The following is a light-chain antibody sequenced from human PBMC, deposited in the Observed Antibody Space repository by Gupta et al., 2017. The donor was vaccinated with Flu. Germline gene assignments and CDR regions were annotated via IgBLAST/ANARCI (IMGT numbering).Light chain of an antibody. CDR3: AAWDDSLNGRV. Sequence: QSVLTPPPSASVTPGQRVTIPCSGCSSNIGSNTVNWYQQLPGTAPKLLIYSNNQRPSGVPDRFSGSKFGTSASLAISGLQSEDEADYYCAAWDDSLNGRVFGGGTKLTVL. V-gene: IGLV1-44*01. CDR2: SNN. J-gene: IGLJ3*02. CDR1: SSNIGSNT.